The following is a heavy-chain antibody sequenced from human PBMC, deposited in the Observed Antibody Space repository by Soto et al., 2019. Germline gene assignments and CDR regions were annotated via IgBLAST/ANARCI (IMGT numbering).Heavy chain of an antibody. CDR2: ISAYNGNT. Sequence: GASLKVSCKASGYTFTSYGISWVRQAPGQGLEWMGWISAYNGNTNYAQKLQGRVTMTTDTSTSTAYMELRSLRSDDTAVYYCARAPPMEVLSSNYFDYWGQGTLVTVSS. J-gene: IGHJ4*02. V-gene: IGHV1-18*01. D-gene: IGHD2-2*01. CDR1: GYTFTSYG. CDR3: ARAPPMEVLSSNYFDY.